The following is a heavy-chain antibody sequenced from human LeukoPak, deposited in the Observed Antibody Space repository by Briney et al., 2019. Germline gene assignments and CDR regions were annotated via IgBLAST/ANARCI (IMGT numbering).Heavy chain of an antibody. Sequence: PGGSLRLSCGASGFTVSSNYMNWVRQTPGKGLEWVSVIYSTGITYYADSVKGRFTISGHNSENTVYLQMNSLGAKDTAVYYCARGPSFDAFDIWGQGTMVTVSS. V-gene: IGHV3-53*04. CDR2: IYSTGIT. CDR1: GFTVSSNY. J-gene: IGHJ3*02. CDR3: ARGPSFDAFDI.